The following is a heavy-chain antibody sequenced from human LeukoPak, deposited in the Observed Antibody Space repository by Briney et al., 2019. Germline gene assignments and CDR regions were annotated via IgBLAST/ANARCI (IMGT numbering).Heavy chain of an antibody. CDR1: GGSISSYY. Sequence: TSETLSLTCTVSGGSISSYYWSWIRQPPGKGLEWIGYIYHSGNTNYIPSLKSRATISLDTSKNQFSLRLSSVTAADTAVYFCASGRGYCGGASCPPFDFWGQGTLVTVSS. CDR3: ASGRGYCGGASCPPFDF. CDR2: IYHSGNT. J-gene: IGHJ4*02. D-gene: IGHD2-21*01. V-gene: IGHV4-59*01.